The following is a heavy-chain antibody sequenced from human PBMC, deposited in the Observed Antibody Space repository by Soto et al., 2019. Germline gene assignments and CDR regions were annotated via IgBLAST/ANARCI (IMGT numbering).Heavy chain of an antibody. Sequence: ASVKVSCKVSGYTLTELSMHWVRQAPGKGLEWMGGFDPEDGETIYAQNFQGRVTMTEDTSTDTAYMELSSLRSEDTAVYYCATPGIAVALGAFDIWGQGTMVTVSS. CDR2: FDPEDGET. CDR3: ATPGIAVALGAFDI. J-gene: IGHJ3*02. CDR1: GYTLTELS. V-gene: IGHV1-24*01. D-gene: IGHD6-19*01.